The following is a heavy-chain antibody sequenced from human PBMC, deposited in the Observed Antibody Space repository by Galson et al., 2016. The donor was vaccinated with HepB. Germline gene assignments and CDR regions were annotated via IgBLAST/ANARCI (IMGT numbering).Heavy chain of an antibody. CDR3: ARASSGSDY. CDR2: IKQDGSEK. Sequence: SLRLSCAASGFTFSSYSMTWVRQAPGKGLEWVANIKQDGSEKYYVDSVKGRFTISRDNAKNSLYLQMNSLRAEDTAVYYCARASSGSDYWGQGTLVTVSS. J-gene: IGHJ4*02. D-gene: IGHD5-12*01. V-gene: IGHV3-7*03. CDR1: GFTFSSYS.